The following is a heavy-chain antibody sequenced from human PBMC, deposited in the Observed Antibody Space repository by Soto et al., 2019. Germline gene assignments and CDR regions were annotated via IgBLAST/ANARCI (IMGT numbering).Heavy chain of an antibody. D-gene: IGHD1-7*01. CDR3: ARGQLITGTKYGMDV. J-gene: IGHJ6*02. Sequence: VASVKVSCKASGGTFSSYAISWVRQAPGQGLEWMGGIIPIFGTANYAQKFQGRVTITADESTSTAYMELSSLRSEDTAVYYCARGQLITGTKYGMDVWGQGTTVTVSS. V-gene: IGHV1-69*13. CDR2: IIPIFGTA. CDR1: GGTFSSYA.